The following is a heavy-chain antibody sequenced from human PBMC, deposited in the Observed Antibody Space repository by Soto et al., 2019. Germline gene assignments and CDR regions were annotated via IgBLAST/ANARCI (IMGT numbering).Heavy chain of an antibody. CDR3: ARLVRPDIVVVPAATDYYYGMDV. J-gene: IGHJ6*02. CDR1: GYSFTRYW. CDR2: IYPGDSDT. D-gene: IGHD2-2*01. V-gene: IGHV5-51*01. Sequence: PGESLKISCTATGYSFTRYWIGSLREMRVKCMEWRRVIYPGDSDTRYSPSFQGQVTIAADKSISTAYLQWSSLKASDTAMYYCARLVRPDIVVVPAATDYYYGMDVWRQGTTVTVSS.